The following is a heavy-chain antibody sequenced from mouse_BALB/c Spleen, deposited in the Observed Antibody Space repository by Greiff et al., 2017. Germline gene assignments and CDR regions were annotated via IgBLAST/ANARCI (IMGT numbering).Heavy chain of an antibody. CDR1: GISITTGNYR. Sequence: EVQLQESGPGLVKPSQTVSLTCTVTGISITTGNYRWSWIRQFPGNKLEWIGYIYNSGTITYNPSLTSRTTITRDTSKNHFFLEMNSLTAEDTATYYCARAYGNYDAMDYWGQGTSVTVSS. V-gene: IGHV3-5*02. CDR2: IYNSGTI. D-gene: IGHD2-1*01. CDR3: ARAYGNYDAMDY. J-gene: IGHJ4*01.